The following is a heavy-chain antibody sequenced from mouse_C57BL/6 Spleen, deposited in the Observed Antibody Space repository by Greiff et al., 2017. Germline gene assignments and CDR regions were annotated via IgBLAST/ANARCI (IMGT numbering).Heavy chain of an antibody. CDR1: GFTFSDYY. CDR3: ARRKERWYFDV. D-gene: IGHD1-3*01. Sequence: EVQLVESGGGLVQPGGSLKLSCAASGFTFSDYYMYWVRQTPEKRLEWVAYISNGGGSTYYPDTVKGRFTISRDNAKNTLYLQMSRLKSEDTAMYYCARRKERWYFDVWGTGTTVTVSS. J-gene: IGHJ1*03. V-gene: IGHV5-12*01. CDR2: ISNGGGST.